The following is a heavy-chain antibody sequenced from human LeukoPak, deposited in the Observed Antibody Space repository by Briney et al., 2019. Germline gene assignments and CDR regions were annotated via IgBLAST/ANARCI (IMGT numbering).Heavy chain of an antibody. D-gene: IGHD6-19*01. Sequence: SQTLSLTCVISGDSVFSTSAAWNWIRQSPSRGLEWLGSTYYRSKWYNDYAVSVKSRITINPDTSKNQFSLQLNSVTPEDTAVYYCARDEIGASSGWYRDWGQGTLVTVSS. CDR1: GDSVFSTSAA. CDR2: TYYRSKWYN. CDR3: ARDEIGASSGWYRD. J-gene: IGHJ4*02. V-gene: IGHV6-1*01.